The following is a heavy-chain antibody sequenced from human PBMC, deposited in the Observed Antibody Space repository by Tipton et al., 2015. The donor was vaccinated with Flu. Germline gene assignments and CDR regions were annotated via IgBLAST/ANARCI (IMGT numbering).Heavy chain of an antibody. D-gene: IGHD1-26*01. V-gene: IGHV3-9*01. Sequence: SLRLSCAASGFTFDDYAMHWVRQAPGKGLEWVSGISWNSGSIGYADSVKGRFTISRDNAKNSLYLQMNSLRAEDTALYYCAKDKPSGSKSIREYYFDYWGQGTLVTVSS. CDR1: GFTFDDYA. CDR3: AKDKPSGSKSIREYYFDY. J-gene: IGHJ4*02. CDR2: ISWNSGSI.